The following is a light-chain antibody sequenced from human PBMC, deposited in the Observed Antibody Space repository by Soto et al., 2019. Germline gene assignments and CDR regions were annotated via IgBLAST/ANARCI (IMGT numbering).Light chain of an antibody. J-gene: IGKJ5*01. CDR3: MQGTHWPIT. V-gene: IGKV2-30*01. Sequence: VLTQSPGTLSLSPGERATLSCRASQSVRNSLLAWYQQKPGRSPRRLIYKVSNRDSGVPARFSGSGSGTDFALKISRVEAEDVGVYYCMQGTHWPITFGQGTRLEIK. CDR2: KVS. CDR1: QSVRNSL.